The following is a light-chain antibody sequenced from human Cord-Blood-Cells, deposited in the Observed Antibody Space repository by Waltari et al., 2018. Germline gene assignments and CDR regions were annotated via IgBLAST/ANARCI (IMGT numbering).Light chain of an antibody. CDR3: YSTDSSGNHRV. Sequence: SYELTQPPSVSVSPGQTATNTCSGDALPTQYAYWYLQKSGPAPVLGIYEHSKRRSGIPGRLSGASSGTMATLTISGAQVEDEADYYCYSTDSSGNHRVFGGGTKLTVL. CDR1: ALPTQY. CDR2: EHS. J-gene: IGLJ3*02. V-gene: IGLV3-10*01.